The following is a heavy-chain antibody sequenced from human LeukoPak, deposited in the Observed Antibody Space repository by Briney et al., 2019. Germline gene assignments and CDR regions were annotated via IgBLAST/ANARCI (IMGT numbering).Heavy chain of an antibody. CDR3: ASFFLGYCSSTSCYGPDY. D-gene: IGHD2-2*01. J-gene: IGHJ4*02. CDR1: GFTFSSYS. Sequence: GGSLRLSCAASGFTFSSYSMNWVRQAPGKGLEWVSSISSSSSYIYYADSVKGRFTISRDNAKNSLYLQMNSLRAEDTAVYYCASFFLGYCSSTSCYGPDYWGQGTMVTVYS. CDR2: ISSSSSYI. V-gene: IGHV3-21*01.